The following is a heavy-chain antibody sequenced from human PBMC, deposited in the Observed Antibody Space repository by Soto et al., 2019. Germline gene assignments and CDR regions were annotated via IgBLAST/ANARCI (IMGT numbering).Heavy chain of an antibody. Sequence: SETLSLTCAVYGGSFSGYYWSWIRQPPGKGLEWIGEINHSGSTNYNPSLKSRVTISVDTSKNQFSLKLSSVTAADTAVYYCARAPLRYFDWPISDNWFDTWGQGTLVTVS. CDR3: ARAPLRYFDWPISDNWFDT. CDR2: INHSGST. CDR1: GGSFSGYY. D-gene: IGHD3-9*01. J-gene: IGHJ5*02. V-gene: IGHV4-34*01.